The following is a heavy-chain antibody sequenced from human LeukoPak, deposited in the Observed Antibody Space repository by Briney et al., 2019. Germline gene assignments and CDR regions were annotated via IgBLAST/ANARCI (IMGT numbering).Heavy chain of an antibody. V-gene: IGHV1-24*01. CDR1: GYTLIELS. Sequence: ASVKVSCKVSGYTLIELSMHWVRQATGKGLEWMGGFDPEDGESVYAQKFQGRVIMTEDTSTDTAYMELSSLRSEDTAVYYCATTLSNPFYDSSGYYYGYFQHWGQGTLVTVSS. J-gene: IGHJ1*01. CDR3: ATTLSNPFYDSSGYYYGYFQH. D-gene: IGHD3-22*01. CDR2: FDPEDGES.